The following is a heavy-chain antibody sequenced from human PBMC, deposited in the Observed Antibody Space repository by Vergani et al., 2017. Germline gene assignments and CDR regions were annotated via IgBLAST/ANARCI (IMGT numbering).Heavy chain of an antibody. D-gene: IGHD3-22*01. CDR1: GFPFSSYA. CDR3: AKDVLGDSSDLDS. J-gene: IGHJ4*02. Sequence: HLLESGGGLVQPGGSLRLSCAASGFPFSSYALTWVRQAPGKGLEGVSTISRSGFNTYYADSVKGRFTVSRDNSKNTLFLQVNSLRAGDTAVYYCAKDVLGDSSDLDSWGPGTLVTVSS. V-gene: IGHV3-23*01. CDR2: ISRSGFNT.